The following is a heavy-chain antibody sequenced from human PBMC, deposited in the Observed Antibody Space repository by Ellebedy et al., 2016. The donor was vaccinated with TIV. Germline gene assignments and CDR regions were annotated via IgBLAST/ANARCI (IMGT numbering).Heavy chain of an antibody. CDR2: ISNTGSRT. CDR1: GFTFSSYA. D-gene: IGHD3-22*01. CDR3: AKGRGGGSDSSAPRYYFDY. V-gene: IGHV3-23*01. J-gene: IGHJ4*02. Sequence: PGGSLRLSCAASGFTFSSYAMSWVRQAPGKGLEWVSTISNTGSRTYYADSVEGRFIISSDNSKKTLYLQMNSLRADDTAVYYCAKGRGGGSDSSAPRYYFDYWGLGTLVTVSS.